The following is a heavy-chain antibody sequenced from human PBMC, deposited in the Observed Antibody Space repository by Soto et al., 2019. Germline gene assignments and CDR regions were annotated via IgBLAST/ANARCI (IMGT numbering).Heavy chain of an antibody. CDR2: ISGSGGST. J-gene: IGHJ4*02. Sequence: GGSLRLSCAASGFTFSSYAMSWVRQAPGKGLEWVSAISGSGGSTYYADSVKGRFTISRDNAKNTLYLQMNSLRAEDKAVYYCEAGRSSSSGWYFDYWGQGTLVTVSS. D-gene: IGHD6-19*01. V-gene: IGHV3-23*01. CDR3: EAGRSSSSGWYFDY. CDR1: GFTFSSYA.